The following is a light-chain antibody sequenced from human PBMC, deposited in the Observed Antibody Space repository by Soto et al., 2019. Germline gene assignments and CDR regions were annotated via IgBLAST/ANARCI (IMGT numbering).Light chain of an antibody. CDR2: YDS. CDR1: NIGSKR. CDR3: QVWDITTDHYV. J-gene: IGLJ1*01. V-gene: IGLV3-21*04. Sequence: SYELTQPPSVSVAPEKTARITCGGNNIGSKRVHWYRQKPGQAPVLVIYYDSDRPSGIPERFSGSNSGNTATLTISSVEAGDEADYYCQVWDITTDHYVFGTGTKLTVL.